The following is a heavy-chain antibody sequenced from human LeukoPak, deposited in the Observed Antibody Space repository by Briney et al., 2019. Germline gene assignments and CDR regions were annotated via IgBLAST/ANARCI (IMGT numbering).Heavy chain of an antibody. CDR3: TRHLDGIAAYDY. CDR1: GFTFSGCA. J-gene: IGHJ4*02. V-gene: IGHV3-73*01. Sequence: QAGGSLRLSCAASGFTFSGCAVHWVRQASGKGLEWVGRIGSKAGSYATVYAASVGGRFTISRDDSKNTAFLQMNSLKTEDTAVYYCTRHLDGIAAYDYWGQGSLVTVSS. D-gene: IGHD6-13*01. CDR2: IGSKAGSYAT.